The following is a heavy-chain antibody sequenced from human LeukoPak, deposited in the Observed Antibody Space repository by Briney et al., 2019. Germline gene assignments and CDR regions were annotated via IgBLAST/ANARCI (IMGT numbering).Heavy chain of an antibody. CDR3: ARRGCSGGSCYPDYYYGMDV. CDR2: INTNTGNP. Sequence: ASVKVSCKASGYTFTSSAVNWVRQAPGQGLEWMGWINTNTGNPTYAQGFTGRFVFSLDTSVSTTYLQISSLKAEDTAVYYCARRGCSGGSCYPDYYYGMDVWGQGTTVTVFS. J-gene: IGHJ6*02. D-gene: IGHD2-15*01. CDR1: GYTFTSSA. V-gene: IGHV7-4-1*02.